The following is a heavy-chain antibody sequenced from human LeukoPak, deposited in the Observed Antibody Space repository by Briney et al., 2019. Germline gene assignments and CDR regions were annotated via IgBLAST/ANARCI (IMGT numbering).Heavy chain of an antibody. V-gene: IGHV4-4*07. CDR1: GGSFSGYY. CDR2: IDTSGGT. CDR3: VRDHLAVAGMRLAWFDP. Sequence: PSETLSLTCAVYGGSFSGYYWSWIRQPAGKGLEWIGHIDTSGGTNYNPSLKSRVTISVDTSKNHFSLEVSSVTAADTAVYYCVRDHLAVAGMRLAWFDPWGQGTVVTVSS. D-gene: IGHD6-19*01. J-gene: IGHJ5*02.